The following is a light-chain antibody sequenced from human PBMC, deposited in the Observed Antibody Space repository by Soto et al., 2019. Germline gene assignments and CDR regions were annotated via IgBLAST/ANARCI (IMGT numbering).Light chain of an antibody. Sequence: EMVLTQSPGTLSLSPGERATLSCRASQSVSSTYLAWYQQKPGQTPRLLLYGASSRATGIPDRFSGSVSGTDVTHTISRLETDDFAVYYCLLYGSSLSWTFGQGTKVEIK. CDR3: LLYGSSLSWT. CDR1: QSVSSTY. J-gene: IGKJ1*01. V-gene: IGKV3-20*01. CDR2: GAS.